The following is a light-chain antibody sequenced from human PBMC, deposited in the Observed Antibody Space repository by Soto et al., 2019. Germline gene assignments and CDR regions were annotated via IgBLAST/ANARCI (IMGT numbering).Light chain of an antibody. CDR2: DAS. J-gene: IGKJ1*01. CDR3: HQYNNRPPWT. CDR1: QSVSSN. V-gene: IGKV3D-15*01. Sequence: EIVMTQSPATLSVSPGERATLSCRASQSVSSNLAWYQQKPGQAPRLLIYDASNRATGIPARFSGSGSGTEVTLTISSLQSEDYAVYYCHQYNNRPPWTFGQGTKVDIK.